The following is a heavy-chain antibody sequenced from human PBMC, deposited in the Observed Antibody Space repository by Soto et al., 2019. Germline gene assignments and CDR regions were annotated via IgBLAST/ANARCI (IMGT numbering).Heavy chain of an antibody. CDR2: IWYDGSNK. CDR1: GFTFSSYG. Sequence: PGGSLRLSCAASGFTFSSYGMHWVRQAPGKGLEWVAVIWYDGSNKYYADSVKGRFTISRDNSKNTLYLQMNSLRAEDTAVYYCARVVYDFWSGYLRPPDVWGQGTTVTVSS. J-gene: IGHJ6*02. D-gene: IGHD3-3*01. V-gene: IGHV3-33*01. CDR3: ARVVYDFWSGYLRPPDV.